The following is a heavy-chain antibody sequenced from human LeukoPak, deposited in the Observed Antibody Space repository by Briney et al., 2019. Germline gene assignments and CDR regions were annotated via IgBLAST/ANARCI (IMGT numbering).Heavy chain of an antibody. V-gene: IGHV3-23*01. Sequence: GGSLRLSCAASGFTFSNYGMSWVRQAPGKGLEWVSGIKGDGYTTYYGDSVKGRLTISRDNRKNTLYLQMHRLRAEDTAVYYCVSHYDSGSPKDYFDHWGQGTLVTVS. CDR1: GFTFSNYG. D-gene: IGHD3-22*01. J-gene: IGHJ4*02. CDR3: VSHYDSGSPKDYFDH. CDR2: IKGDGYTT.